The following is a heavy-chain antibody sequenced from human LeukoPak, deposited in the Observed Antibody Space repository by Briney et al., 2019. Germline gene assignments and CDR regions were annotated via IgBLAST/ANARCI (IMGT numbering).Heavy chain of an antibody. CDR2: ISPDGSDT. CDR3: ARLTSSWSFDY. Sequence: GESLKISCKGSGYSFTNYWIGWVRQMPGKGLEWMGIISPDGSDTRYSPSFQVQVTISADKSITTAYLQWSSLKASDTAMYYCARLTSSWSFDYWGQGTLVTVSS. J-gene: IGHJ4*02. V-gene: IGHV5-51*01. D-gene: IGHD6-13*01. CDR1: GYSFTNYW.